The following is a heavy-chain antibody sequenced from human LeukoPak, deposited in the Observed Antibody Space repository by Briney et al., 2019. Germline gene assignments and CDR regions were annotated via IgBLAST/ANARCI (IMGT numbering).Heavy chain of an antibody. CDR2: IRYDGSNK. D-gene: IGHD1-26*01. V-gene: IGHV3-30*02. J-gene: IGHJ4*02. CDR1: GFTFSSYG. Sequence: GGSLRLSCAASGFTFSSYGMHWVRQAPGKGLGWVAFIRYDGSNKYYADSVKGRFTISRDNSKNTLYLQMNTLRAEDTAVYYCAKTGSSRFDYWGQGTLVTVSS. CDR3: AKTGSSRFDY.